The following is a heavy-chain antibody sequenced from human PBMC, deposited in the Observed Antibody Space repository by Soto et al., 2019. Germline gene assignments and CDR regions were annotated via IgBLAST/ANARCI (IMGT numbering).Heavy chain of an antibody. V-gene: IGHV3-48*03. CDR2: ISSGGSTI. J-gene: IGHJ4*02. CDR1: GFSFSDYE. CDR3: ARDRAAGGY. D-gene: IGHD6-13*01. Sequence: EVQLVESGGGLAQPGGSLRLSCVASGFSFSDYEMNWVRQAPGKGLEWVAYISSGGSTIHYADSVRGRFTVSRDNVRNSLYLQMNTLSVEDTALYYCARDRAAGGYWGQGTLVTVSS.